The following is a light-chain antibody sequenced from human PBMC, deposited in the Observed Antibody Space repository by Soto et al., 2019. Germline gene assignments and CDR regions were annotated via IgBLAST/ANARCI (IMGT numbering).Light chain of an antibody. CDR2: RNN. CDR1: TFNIGRNY. J-gene: IGLJ2*01. V-gene: IGLV1-47*01. Sequence: QSVLTQPPSASGTPGQRVTISCSGSTFNIGRNYVYWYQQLPGTAPKLLIYRNNQRPSGVPDRFSGSKSGTSASLAISGLRSEDEGDYYCAAWDDSLSNSGVFGGGTKVTVL. CDR3: AAWDDSLSNSGV.